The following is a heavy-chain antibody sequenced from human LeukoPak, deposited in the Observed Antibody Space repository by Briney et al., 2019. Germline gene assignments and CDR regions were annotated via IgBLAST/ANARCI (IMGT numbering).Heavy chain of an antibody. CDR1: VFTFSSFS. CDR3: ARERALGYYYDSS. Sequence: GGSLRLSCSASVFTFSSFSMNWVRQAPGEGLEWVSSISSSSSYIYYADSVKGRFTISRDNAKNSLYLQMNSLRAEDTAVYYCARERALGYYYDSSWGQGTLVTVSS. V-gene: IGHV3-21*01. D-gene: IGHD3-22*01. CDR2: ISSSSSYI. J-gene: IGHJ4*02.